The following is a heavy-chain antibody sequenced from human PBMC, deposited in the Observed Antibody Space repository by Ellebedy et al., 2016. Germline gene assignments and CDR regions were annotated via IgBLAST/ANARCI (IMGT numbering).Heavy chain of an antibody. V-gene: IGHV3-11*01. D-gene: IGHD4-23*01. Sequence: GESLKISCAASGFTLSDYYMTWVRQGPGKGLEWISHIRSSGDDMFYADSVKGRFTISRDSAKNSLYLEMSSLRVEDTAVYFCARSPFGGPLDFWGQGTLVTVSS. J-gene: IGHJ4*02. CDR1: GFTLSDYY. CDR2: IRSSGDDM. CDR3: ARSPFGGPLDF.